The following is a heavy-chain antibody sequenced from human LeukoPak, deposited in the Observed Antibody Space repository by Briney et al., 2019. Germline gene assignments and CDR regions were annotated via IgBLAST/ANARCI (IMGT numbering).Heavy chain of an antibody. D-gene: IGHD5-12*01. J-gene: IGHJ4*02. CDR2: TSGSGGST. CDR1: GFTFSSYA. Sequence: GGSLRLSCAASGFTFSSYAMSWVRQAPGKGLEWVSGTSGSGGSTYYSDSVKGRLTISRDHSKNTLFLQMNRLRAEHTAVYYSAKDRGRYGGYDSFFDFWGQGTLVTVSS. CDR3: AKDRGRYGGYDSFFDF. V-gene: IGHV3-23*01.